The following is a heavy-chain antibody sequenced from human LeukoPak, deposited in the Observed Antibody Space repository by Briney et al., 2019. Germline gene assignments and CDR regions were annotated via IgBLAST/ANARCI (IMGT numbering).Heavy chain of an antibody. CDR1: GFTFSDAW. CDR2: IKNKVDGGTT. J-gene: IGHJ4*02. CDR3: TTRGGLGY. Sequence: GGSLRLSCAGSGFTFSDAWMSWVRQAPGQGLEWVGRIKNKVDGGTTDYAAPAKGRFTISRDDAKNMAYLQMSSMKIKDTGVYYCTTRGGLGYWGQGTLVTVSS. D-gene: IGHD3-10*01. V-gene: IGHV3-15*01.